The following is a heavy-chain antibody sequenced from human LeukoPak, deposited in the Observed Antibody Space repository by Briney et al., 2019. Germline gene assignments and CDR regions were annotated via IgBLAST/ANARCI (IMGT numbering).Heavy chain of an antibody. V-gene: IGHV3-48*01. D-gene: IGHD1-26*01. Sequence: GGSLRLSCVASGFTFSRNSMNWVRQAPGKGLEWVPYISSSSSTIYYADSVKGRFTISRDNAKNSQYLQMNSLRAEDTAVYYCTMIEWERWRGWGQGTLVTVSS. CDR2: ISSSSSTI. CDR3: TMIEWERWRG. CDR1: GFTFSRNS. J-gene: IGHJ4*02.